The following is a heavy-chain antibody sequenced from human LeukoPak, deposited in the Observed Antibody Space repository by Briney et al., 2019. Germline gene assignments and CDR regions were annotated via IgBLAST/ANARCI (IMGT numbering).Heavy chain of an antibody. CDR2: INHSGST. CDR1: GGSFSGYY. V-gene: IGHV4-34*01. D-gene: IGHD4-17*01. Sequence: KPSETLSLTCAVYGGSFSGYYWSWIRQPPGKVLEWIGEINHSGSTNYNPSLKSRVTISVDTSKNQFSLKLSSVTAADTAVYYCARSHDYGERWFDPWGQGTLVTVSS. J-gene: IGHJ5*02. CDR3: ARSHDYGERWFDP.